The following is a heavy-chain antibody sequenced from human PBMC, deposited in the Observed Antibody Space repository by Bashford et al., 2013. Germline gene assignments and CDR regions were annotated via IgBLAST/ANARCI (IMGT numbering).Heavy chain of an antibody. CDR1: IXFSDY. J-gene: IGHJ3*01. Sequence: ASVKVSLQGFWIXFSDYIYTGCDRLLDKALSGWDGXTYPNMVPQSMQRXFQGRVTMTRDTSISTAYMELSSLRSDDTAVYFCARDGPVVGVWNAFDVWGQGTVVTVSS. CDR3: ARDGPVVGVWNAFDV. D-gene: IGHD1-26*01. CDR2: XTYPNMVP. V-gene: IGHV1-2*02.